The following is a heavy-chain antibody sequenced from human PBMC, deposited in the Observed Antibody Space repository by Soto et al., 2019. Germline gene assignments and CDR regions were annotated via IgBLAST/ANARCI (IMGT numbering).Heavy chain of an antibody. J-gene: IGHJ4*02. Sequence: QVQLQESGPGLVKPSQTLSLTCTVSGGSITSDYSCWSWIRQPPGEGLEWIGHIFDSGTTYTNPSLRSQVAISLETSTNHFSLTLSSVTAADTAVYYCARGPSGDKVHYWGQGALVTVSS. CDR2: IFDSGTT. CDR3: ARGPSGDKVHY. CDR1: GGSITSDYSC. D-gene: IGHD7-27*01. V-gene: IGHV4-30-4*01.